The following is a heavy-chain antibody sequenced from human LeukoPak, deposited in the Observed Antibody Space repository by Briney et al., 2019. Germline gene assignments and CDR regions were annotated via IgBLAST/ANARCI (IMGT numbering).Heavy chain of an antibody. CDR3: ARGPRQDCSGGSCYSDY. CDR2: INDSGST. J-gene: IGHJ4*02. V-gene: IGHV4-34*01. CDR1: GGSFSGYY. D-gene: IGHD2-15*01. Sequence: SETLSLTCAVYGGSFSGYYWSWIRQPPGKGLEWIGEINDSGSTNYNPSLKSRVTISVDTSKNQFSLKLSSVTAADTAVYYCARGPRQDCSGGSCYSDYWGQGTLVTVSS.